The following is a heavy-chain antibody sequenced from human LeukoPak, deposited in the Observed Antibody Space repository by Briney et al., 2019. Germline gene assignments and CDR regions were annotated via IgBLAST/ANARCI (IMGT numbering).Heavy chain of an antibody. CDR2: IYYSGST. Sequence: PSETLSLTCTVSGGSISSYYWSWIRQPPGKGLEWIGSIYYSGSTYYNPSLKSRVTISVDTSKNQFSLKLSSVTAADTAVYYCARRGSSSWYGSYYYYMDVWGKGTTVTISS. CDR3: ARRGSSSWYGSYYYYMDV. V-gene: IGHV4-39*01. CDR1: GGSISSYY. J-gene: IGHJ6*03. D-gene: IGHD6-13*01.